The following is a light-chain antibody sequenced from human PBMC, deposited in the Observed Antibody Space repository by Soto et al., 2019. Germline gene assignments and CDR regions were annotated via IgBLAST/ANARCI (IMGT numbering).Light chain of an antibody. J-gene: IGKJ3*01. Sequence: TLSPATVSISPESRFTLSCRTSQSVSNNLAWYQQKPGQAPRLLIYGASSRATGIPDRFSGSGSGTDFTLTISRLEPEDFAVYYCQQYDRSVITFGPGTKVD. CDR3: QQYDRSVIT. V-gene: IGKV3-20*01. CDR1: QSVSNN. CDR2: GAS.